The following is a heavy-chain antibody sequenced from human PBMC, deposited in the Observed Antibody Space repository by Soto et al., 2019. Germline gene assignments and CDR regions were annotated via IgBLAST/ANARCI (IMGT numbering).Heavy chain of an antibody. CDR2: IYYSGST. Sequence: SETLSLTCTVSGGSVSSGSYYWSWIRQSPGKGLEWIGYIYYSGSTNYNPSLKSRVTISVDTSKNQFSLKLSSVTAADTAVYYCARTVGLLEWLLPPGYYFDYWGQGTLVTVSS. J-gene: IGHJ4*02. CDR3: ARTVGLLEWLLPPGYYFDY. CDR1: GGSVSSGSYY. V-gene: IGHV4-61*01. D-gene: IGHD3-3*01.